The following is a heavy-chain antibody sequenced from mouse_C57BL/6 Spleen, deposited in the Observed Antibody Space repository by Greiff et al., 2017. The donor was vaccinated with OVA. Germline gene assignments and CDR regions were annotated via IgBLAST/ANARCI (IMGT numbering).Heavy chain of an antibody. CDR1: GYTFTDYE. D-gene: IGHD1-1*01. V-gene: IGHV1-15*01. CDR3: TRWGYGSSYRYFDV. CDR2: IDPETGGT. Sequence: VQLQQSGAELVRPGASVTLSCKASGYTFTDYEMHWVKQTPVHGLEWIGAIDPETGGTAYNQKFKGKAILTADKSSSTAHMELRSLTSEDSAVYYCTRWGYGSSYRYFDVWGTGTTVTVSS. J-gene: IGHJ1*03.